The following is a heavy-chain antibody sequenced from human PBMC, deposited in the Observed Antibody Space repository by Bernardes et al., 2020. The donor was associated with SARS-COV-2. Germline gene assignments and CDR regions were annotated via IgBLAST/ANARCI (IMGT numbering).Heavy chain of an antibody. CDR3: ARDKCTSASCYGFDYYYYGMDV. D-gene: IGHD2-2*01. Sequence: GGSLRRSCAASGFTFSSYAMHWVRQAPGKGLEWVAVISYDGRNMYYGDSVKGRFTISRDNSKNTLYLQMNSLRPEDTAVYYCARDKCTSASCYGFDYYYYGMDVWGQGTTVTVSS. CDR2: ISYDGRNM. CDR1: GFTFSSYA. V-gene: IGHV3-30*03. J-gene: IGHJ6*02.